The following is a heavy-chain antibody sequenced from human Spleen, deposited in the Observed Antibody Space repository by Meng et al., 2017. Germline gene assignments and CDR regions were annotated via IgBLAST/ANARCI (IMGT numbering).Heavy chain of an antibody. J-gene: IGHJ4*02. D-gene: IGHD6-13*01. Sequence: QVQRSPSGTEVKKPGAAGKDSCKASGYTFTSFGISWGRQAPGQVLEGMGWISGYNGETNSAQKLRGRGTMTTDTSTSTAYMELRSLTSDDTAVYYCARDEDISAAGKLFGDYWGQGTLVTVSS. V-gene: IGHV1-18*01. CDR3: ARDEDISAAGKLFGDY. CDR2: ISGYNGET. CDR1: GYTFTSFG.